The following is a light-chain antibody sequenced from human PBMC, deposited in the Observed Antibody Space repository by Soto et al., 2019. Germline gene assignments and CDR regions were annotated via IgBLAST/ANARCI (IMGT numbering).Light chain of an antibody. Sequence: VMTQSPATLSVSPGERATLSCRASQSVRNNLAWYQQKPGQAPSLLIYGASTRATGIPARFSGSGSGTELTLTISSLQSEDFAVYFCHQYNNWPRTFGQGTRLEIK. V-gene: IGKV3-15*01. CDR2: GAS. CDR1: QSVRNN. J-gene: IGKJ5*01. CDR3: HQYNNWPRT.